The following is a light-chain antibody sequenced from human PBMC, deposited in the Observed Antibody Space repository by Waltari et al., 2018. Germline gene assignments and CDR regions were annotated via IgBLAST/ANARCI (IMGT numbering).Light chain of an antibody. J-gene: IGLJ2*01. CDR1: NIADKN. Sequence: SYVLTQAPSVSVAPGETARITCGGNNIADKNVHWYQQKPGQAPVLVIFYDSDRPSGIPERFSGSNSGNTATLTISGLQAEDEGNYYCSSYTSSTLVVFGGGTNLTVL. CDR3: SSYTSSTLVV. CDR2: YDS. V-gene: IGLV3-21*01.